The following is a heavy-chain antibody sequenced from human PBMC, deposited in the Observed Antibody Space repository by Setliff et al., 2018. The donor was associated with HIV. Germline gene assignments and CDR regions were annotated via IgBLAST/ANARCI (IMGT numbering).Heavy chain of an antibody. CDR2: IYTNGGA. Sequence: SETLSLTCTVSGDSITSDAFHWTWVRQPAGKGLEWIGHIYTNGGADYNSSLKSRVTLSMDAPKNQFSLKLTSVTAADTAVYYCARVRYYGSGSYYNYFDYWGQGILVTVFS. V-gene: IGHV4-61*09. J-gene: IGHJ4*02. D-gene: IGHD3-10*01. CDR3: ARVRYYGSGSYYNYFDY. CDR1: GDSITSDAFH.